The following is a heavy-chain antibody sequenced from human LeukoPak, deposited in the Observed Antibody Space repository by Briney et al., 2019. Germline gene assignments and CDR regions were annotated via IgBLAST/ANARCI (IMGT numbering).Heavy chain of an antibody. D-gene: IGHD5-24*01. V-gene: IGHV3-66*04. J-gene: IGHJ3*02. CDR1: GFTVSSNY. Sequence: GGSLRLSCAASGFTVSSNYMSWVRQAPGKGLEWVSVVYSGGSTYYADSVKGRFTISRDNSQNTLYLQMNSLRAEDTAVYYCARPWGDGYNYQDAFDIWGQGTMVTVSS. CDR2: VYSGGST. CDR3: ARPWGDGYNYQDAFDI.